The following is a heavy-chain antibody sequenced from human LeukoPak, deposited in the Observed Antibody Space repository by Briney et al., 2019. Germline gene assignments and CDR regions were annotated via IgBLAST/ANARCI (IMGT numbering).Heavy chain of an antibody. CDR1: GYTFTSYD. D-gene: IGHD5-24*01. V-gene: IGHV1-8*01. CDR3: ARPRGRDGYNFDY. J-gene: IGHJ4*02. CDR2: TNPNSGNT. Sequence: ASVKVSCKASGYTFTSYDINWVRQATGQGLEWMGWTNPNSGNTGYAQKFQGRVTMTRNTSISTAYMELSSLRSEDTAVYYCARPRGRDGYNFDYWGQGTLVTVSS.